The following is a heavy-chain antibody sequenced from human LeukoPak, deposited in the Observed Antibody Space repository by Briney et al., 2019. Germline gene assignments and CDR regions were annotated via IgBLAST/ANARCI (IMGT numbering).Heavy chain of an antibody. D-gene: IGHD3-22*01. CDR1: GFIVSSNY. J-gene: IGHJ3*02. Sequence: GGSLRLSCAASGFIVSSNYINWVRQAPGKGLGWVSIIYSSGGTYYADSVKGRFTISRDNSKNTLYLQMNSLRAEDTAVYYCTKENLDYHNAFDIWGQGTMVTVSS. CDR2: IYSSGGT. V-gene: IGHV3-53*01. CDR3: TKENLDYHNAFDI.